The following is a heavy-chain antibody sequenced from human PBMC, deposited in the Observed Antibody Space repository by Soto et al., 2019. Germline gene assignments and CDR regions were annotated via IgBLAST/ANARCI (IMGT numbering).Heavy chain of an antibody. CDR1: GFIFSRYS. CDR3: ARGSVFIGLDY. D-gene: IGHD3-3*01. Sequence: GGSLRLSCAVSGFIFSRYSMNWVRQAPGKGLEWVSSIGTSGSYIYDTDSVKGRFTISRDNTKDSLYLQMNSLRAEDTAIYYCARGSVFIGLDYWGKGTPVTVP. J-gene: IGHJ4*02. V-gene: IGHV3-21*01. CDR2: IGTSGSYI.